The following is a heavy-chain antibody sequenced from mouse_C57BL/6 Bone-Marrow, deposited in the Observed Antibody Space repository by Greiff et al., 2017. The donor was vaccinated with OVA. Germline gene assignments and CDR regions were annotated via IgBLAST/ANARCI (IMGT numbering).Heavy chain of an antibody. CDR1: GYTFTSYT. J-gene: IGHJ2*01. CDR2: IDPTNDYT. V-gene: IGHV1-4*01. CDR3: TRGYYIDY. Sequence: QVQLQQSGAELARPGASVKMSCKASGYTFTSYTIHWVKQRPGQGLEWIGYIDPTNDYTNYNQKFKGKATLTAVKSSSTAYMQLSSLTSEDSAVYFCTRGYYIDYWGQGTTLTVSS.